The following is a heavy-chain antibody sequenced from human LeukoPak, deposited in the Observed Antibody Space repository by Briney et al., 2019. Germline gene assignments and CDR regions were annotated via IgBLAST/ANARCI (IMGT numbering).Heavy chain of an antibody. Sequence: GGSLRLSCTASGFTFGDYAMSWFRQAPGKGLEWVGFIRSKAYGGTTEYAASVKGRFTISRDDSKSIAYLQMNSLKTEDTAEYYCTRVYSSGGRSHYYMDVWGKGTTVTVSS. CDR2: IRSKAYGGTT. CDR3: TRVYSSGGRSHYYMDV. D-gene: IGHD6-19*01. V-gene: IGHV3-49*03. CDR1: GFTFGDYA. J-gene: IGHJ6*03.